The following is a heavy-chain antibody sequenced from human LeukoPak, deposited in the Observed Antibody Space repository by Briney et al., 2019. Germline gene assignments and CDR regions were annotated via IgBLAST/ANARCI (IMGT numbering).Heavy chain of an antibody. CDR2: IYYSGST. CDR1: GYSISSGYY. CDR3: ASGIRYYDSSGYRFDY. V-gene: IGHV4-61*01. J-gene: IGHJ4*02. Sequence: PSETLSLTCTVSGYSISSGYYWSWIRQPPGKGLEWIGYIYYSGSTNYNPSLKSRVTISVDTSKNQFSLKLSSVTAADTAVYYCASGIRYYDSSGYRFDYWGQGTLVTVSS. D-gene: IGHD3-22*01.